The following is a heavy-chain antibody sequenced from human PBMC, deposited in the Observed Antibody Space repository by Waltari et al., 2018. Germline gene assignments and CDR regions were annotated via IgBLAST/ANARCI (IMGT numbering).Heavy chain of an antibody. CDR1: GYSISSGYY. J-gene: IGHJ4*02. Sequence: QVQLQESGPGLVKPSATLSLTCAVSGYSISSGYYWGWTRQPPGKGLEWIGSIYHSGSTYYNPSLKGRVTISVDTSKNQFSLKLSSVTAADTAGYYCARDFVSSSWYGAASGYFDYWGQGTLVTVSS. V-gene: IGHV4-38-2*02. D-gene: IGHD6-13*01. CDR3: ARDFVSSSWYGAASGYFDY. CDR2: IYHSGST.